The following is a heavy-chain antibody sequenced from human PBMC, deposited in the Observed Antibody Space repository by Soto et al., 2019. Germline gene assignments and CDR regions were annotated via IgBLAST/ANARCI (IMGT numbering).Heavy chain of an antibody. CDR3: AKNYFFDS. CDR2: IGVSSDA. Sequence: GGSLRLSCAASGFTFSSYAMSWARQAPGKGLEWVSSIGVSSDAYYADSVTGRFTISRDNSRNTLYLQMNSLRAEDTAVYYCAKNYFFDSWGQGTLVTVSS. V-gene: IGHV3-23*01. J-gene: IGHJ4*02. CDR1: GFTFSSYA.